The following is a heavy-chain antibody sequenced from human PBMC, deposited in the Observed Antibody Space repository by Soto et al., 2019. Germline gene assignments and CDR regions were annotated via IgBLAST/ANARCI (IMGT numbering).Heavy chain of an antibody. D-gene: IGHD3-22*01. CDR1: GFTFSSYA. J-gene: IGHJ4*02. Sequence: EVQLLESGGGLVQPGGSLRLSCAASGFTFSSYAMSWVRQAPGKGLEWVSGISWNSGSIGYADSVKGRFTISRDNAKNSLYLQMNSLRAEDTALYYCAKDIIGGYYYDSSGYSGFDYWGQGTLVTVSS. V-gene: IGHV3-9*01. CDR3: AKDIIGGYYYDSSGYSGFDY. CDR2: ISWNSGSI.